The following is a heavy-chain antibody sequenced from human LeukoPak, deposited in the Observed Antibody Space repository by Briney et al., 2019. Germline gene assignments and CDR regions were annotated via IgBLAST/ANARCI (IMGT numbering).Heavy chain of an antibody. D-gene: IGHD3-22*01. V-gene: IGHV3-30*02. Sequence: GGSLRLSCAASGFTFSSYGMHWVRQAPGKGLEWVAFIRYDGSNKYYAGSVKGRFTISRDNSKNTLYLQMNSLRAEDTAVYYCAKDAVFALDYYDSSGYLFDYWGQGTLVTVSS. J-gene: IGHJ4*02. CDR2: IRYDGSNK. CDR1: GFTFSSYG. CDR3: AKDAVFALDYYDSSGYLFDY.